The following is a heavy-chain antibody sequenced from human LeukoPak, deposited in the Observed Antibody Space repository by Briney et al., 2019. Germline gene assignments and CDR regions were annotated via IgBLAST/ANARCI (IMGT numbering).Heavy chain of an antibody. V-gene: IGHV4-59*12. CDR1: GDSISSYS. CDR2: FYNIGST. D-gene: IGHD3-3*01. Sequence: SETLSLTCTVSGDSISSYSWSWIRQPPGKGLEWIGYFYNIGSTYSNPSLKSRVTISVDTSKNQFSLKLSSVTAADTAVYYCARGVFWSGYLDYWGQGTLVTVSS. CDR3: ARGVFWSGYLDY. J-gene: IGHJ4*02.